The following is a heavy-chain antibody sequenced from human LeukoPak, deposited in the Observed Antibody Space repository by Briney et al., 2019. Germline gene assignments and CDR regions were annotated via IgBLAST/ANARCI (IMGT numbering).Heavy chain of an antibody. D-gene: IGHD3-22*01. Sequence: GASVKVSCKASGGTFSSYAISWVRQAPGQGLEWMGWISAYNGNTNYAQKLQGRVTMTTDTSTSTAYMELRSLRSDDTAVYYCARGRGAHYYDSSGFDYWGQGTLVTVSS. V-gene: IGHV1-18*01. CDR3: ARGRGAHYYDSSGFDY. CDR2: ISAYNGNT. J-gene: IGHJ4*02. CDR1: GGTFSSYA.